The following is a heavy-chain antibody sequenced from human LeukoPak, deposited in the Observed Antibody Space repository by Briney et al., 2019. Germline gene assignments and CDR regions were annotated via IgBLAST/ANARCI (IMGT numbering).Heavy chain of an antibody. J-gene: IGHJ6*03. D-gene: IGHD4-23*01. CDR1: GFTFRIYW. CDR2: IKQDGSEK. CDR3: ARRYTVVTLVDYYYYMDV. V-gene: IGHV3-7*01. Sequence: GGSLRLSCAASGFTFRIYWMSWVRQAPGKGLEWVANIKQDGSEKYYVDSVKGRFTISRDNAKNSLYLQMNSLRAEDTAVYYCARRYTVVTLVDYYYYMDVWGKGTTVTVSS.